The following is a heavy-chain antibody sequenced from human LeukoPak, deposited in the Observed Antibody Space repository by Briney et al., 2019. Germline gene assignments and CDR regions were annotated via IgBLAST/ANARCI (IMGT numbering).Heavy chain of an antibody. D-gene: IGHD6-6*01. J-gene: IGHJ4*02. CDR1: GGSFSGYY. Sequence: SETLSLTCAVYGGSFSGYYWSWIRQPPGKGLEWIGEINHSGSTNYNPSLKSRVTISVDTSKSQFSLKLSSVTAADTAVYYCARGLAREVFDYWGQGTLVTVSS. CDR3: ARGLAREVFDY. CDR2: INHSGST. V-gene: IGHV4-34*01.